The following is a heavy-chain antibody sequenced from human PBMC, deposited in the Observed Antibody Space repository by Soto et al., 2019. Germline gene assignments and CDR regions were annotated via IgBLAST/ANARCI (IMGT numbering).Heavy chain of an antibody. CDR1: GYTFINYG. V-gene: IGHV1-18*01. D-gene: IGHD3-10*01. J-gene: IGHJ6*02. Sequence: QVQLVQSGAEVKKPGASVKVSCKASGYTFINYGITWVRQAPGQGLEWMGWISDYNGNTYYGKKFQGRVTMTTDTSTRTAYMELKSLRSDDTAVYYCAREGYYSGSGTYSPPRYYGMDVWGQWTTVTVSS. CDR2: ISDYNGNT. CDR3: AREGYYSGSGTYSPPRYYGMDV.